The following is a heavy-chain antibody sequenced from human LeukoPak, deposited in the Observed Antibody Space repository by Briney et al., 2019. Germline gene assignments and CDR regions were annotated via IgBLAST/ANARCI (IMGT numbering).Heavy chain of an antibody. V-gene: IGHV1-18*04. CDR3: ARPSYCSGGSCYSYGMDV. CDR1: GYTFTSYG. J-gene: IGHJ6*04. D-gene: IGHD2-15*01. Sequence: ASVKVSCKASGYTFTSYGISWVRQAPGQGLEWMGWISAYNGNTNYAQKLQGKVTMTTDTSTSTAYMELRSLRSDDTAVYYCARPSYCSGGSCYSYGMDVWGKGTTVTVSS. CDR2: ISAYNGNT.